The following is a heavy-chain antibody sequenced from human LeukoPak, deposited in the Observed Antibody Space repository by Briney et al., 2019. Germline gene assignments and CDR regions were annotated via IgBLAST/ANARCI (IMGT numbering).Heavy chain of an antibody. CDR3: AGGLSPGLRYYYIDV. CDR1: GGSFSGYY. V-gene: IGHV4-34*01. J-gene: IGHJ6*03. Sequence: SETLSLTCAVYGGSFSGYYWSWIRQPPGQGLEWIGEINHSGSTNYNPSLKSRVAISVDTSKNQFSLKVSSVTAADTAVYYCAGGLSPGLRYYYIDVWGKGTTVTVSS. CDR2: INHSGST.